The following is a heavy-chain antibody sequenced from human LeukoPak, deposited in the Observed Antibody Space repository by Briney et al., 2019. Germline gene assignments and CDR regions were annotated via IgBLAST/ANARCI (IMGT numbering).Heavy chain of an antibody. D-gene: IGHD5-24*01. J-gene: IGHJ3*02. CDR1: GGSISSSSYY. CDR2: IYYSGST. V-gene: IGHV4-39*01. CDR3: AGSLEMEWHDAFDI. Sequence: KPSETLSLTCTVSGGSISSSSYYWGWIRQPPGKGLEWIGSIYYSGSTYYNPSLKSRVTISVDTSKNQFSLKLSSVTAADTAVYYCAGSLEMEWHDAFDIWGQGTMVTVSS.